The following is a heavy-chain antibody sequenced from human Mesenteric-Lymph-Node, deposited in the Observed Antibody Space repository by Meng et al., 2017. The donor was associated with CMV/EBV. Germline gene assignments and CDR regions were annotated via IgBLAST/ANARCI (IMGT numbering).Heavy chain of an antibody. Sequence: GSLRLSCTVSGGSISSSSYYWGWVRQPPGKGLEWIGSIYYSGSTYYNASLKGRVTVSVDTSKNQFSLKLTSVTAADTAVYYCARHGAYDLWSGYLYGMDVWGQGTTVTVSS. D-gene: IGHD3-3*01. J-gene: IGHJ6*02. CDR1: GGSISSSSYY. CDR3: ARHGAYDLWSGYLYGMDV. CDR2: IYYSGST. V-gene: IGHV4-39*01.